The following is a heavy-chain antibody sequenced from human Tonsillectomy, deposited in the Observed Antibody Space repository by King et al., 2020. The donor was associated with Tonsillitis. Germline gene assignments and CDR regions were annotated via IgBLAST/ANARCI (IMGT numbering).Heavy chain of an antibody. D-gene: IGHD3-22*01. J-gene: IGHJ4*02. Sequence: VQLVESGGGLVQPGGSLRLSCAASGFNVSSNYMIWVRQAPGKGLEWVSIIYSGDSTYYTDSVKGRFTISRDNFRNTLYLQMNSLRAEDTAVNYCARDLVSEGSGYYYGGFDYWGQGTLVTVSS. CDR2: IYSGDST. CDR1: GFNVSSNY. V-gene: IGHV3-66*01. CDR3: ARDLVSEGSGYYYGGFDY.